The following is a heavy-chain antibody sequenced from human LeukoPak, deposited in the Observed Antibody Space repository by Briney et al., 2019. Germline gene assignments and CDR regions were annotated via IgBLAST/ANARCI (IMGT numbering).Heavy chain of an antibody. J-gene: IGHJ6*02. CDR3: ARGEAPLVQHYYYYGMDV. D-gene: IGHD6-13*01. CDR1: GGSISSGSYY. Sequence: PSQTLSLTCTVSGGSISSGSYYWSWIRQPAGKGLEWIGRIYTSGSTNYNPSLKSRVTISVDTSKNQFSLKLSSVTAADTAVYYCARGEAPLVQHYYYYGMDVWGQGTTVTVSS. V-gene: IGHV4-61*02. CDR2: IYTSGST.